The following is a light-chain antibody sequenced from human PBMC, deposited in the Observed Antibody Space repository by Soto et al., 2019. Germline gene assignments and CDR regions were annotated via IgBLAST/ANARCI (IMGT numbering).Light chain of an antibody. J-gene: IGKJ4*01. Sequence: DIVMTQSPLSLPVTPGEPASISCRSSQSLLHSNGYNYLDWYLQKPGQSPQLLIYLGSTRAPGDHNRFSDSGSGADFTMKISRVEAEDVGVYYCLRALQTPLTFGGGTKVEVK. CDR3: LRALQTPLT. CDR2: LGS. CDR1: QSLLHSNGYNY. V-gene: IGKV2-28*01.